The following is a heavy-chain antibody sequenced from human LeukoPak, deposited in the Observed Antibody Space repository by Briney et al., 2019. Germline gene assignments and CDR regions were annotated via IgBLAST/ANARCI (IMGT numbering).Heavy chain of an antibody. J-gene: IGHJ1*01. CDR2: INGRGDNT. D-gene: IGHD6-19*01. Sequence: PGGSLRLSCAASGFTFSSYAMSWVRQAPGKGLEWVSAINGRGDNTYYADSVKGRFTISRDNSKNTPYLQMNSLRAEDTAVYYCASRWYTSGWYFHRWGQGTLATVSS. V-gene: IGHV3-23*01. CDR3: ASRWYTSGWYFHR. CDR1: GFTFSSYA.